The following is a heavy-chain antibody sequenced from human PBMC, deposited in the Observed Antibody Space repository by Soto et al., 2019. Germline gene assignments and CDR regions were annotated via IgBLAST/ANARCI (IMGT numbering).Heavy chain of an antibody. CDR1: GFTFSSYS. CDR2: ISSSSSYI. J-gene: IGHJ6*02. D-gene: IGHD6-13*01. V-gene: IGHV3-21*01. Sequence: PGGSLRLSCAASGFTFSSYSMNWVRQAPGKGLEWVSSISSSSSYIYYADSVKGRFTISRDNAKNSLYLQMNSLRAEDTAVYYCARDGGGAAGTWDYYYGMDVWGQGTTVTGSS. CDR3: ARDGGGAAGTWDYYYGMDV.